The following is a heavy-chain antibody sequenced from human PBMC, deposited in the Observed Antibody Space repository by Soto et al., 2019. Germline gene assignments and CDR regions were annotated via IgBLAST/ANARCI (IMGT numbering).Heavy chain of an antibody. Sequence: ETLSLTCTVSGGSISSYYWSWIRQPPGKGLEWIGYIYYSGSTNYNPSLKSRVTISVDTSKNQFSLKLSSVTAADTAVYYCARLRIQLWSKIHYCGQGTLVTVSS. CDR3: ARLRIQLWSKIHY. V-gene: IGHV4-59*08. D-gene: IGHD5-18*01. J-gene: IGHJ4*02. CDR2: IYYSGST. CDR1: GGSISSYY.